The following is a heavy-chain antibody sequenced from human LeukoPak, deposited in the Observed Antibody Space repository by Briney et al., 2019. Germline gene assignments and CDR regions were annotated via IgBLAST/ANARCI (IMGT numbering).Heavy chain of an antibody. CDR1: SGSISTAGHY. Sequence: PSETLSLTCTVSSGSISTAGHYWSWIRQHPGKGLEWIGYIHHSGSTYYNASLKSRVTISVDTSENQFSLNLSSVTAADTAVYYCARVLNYYDNSGSYYYFDYWGQGTQVTVSS. D-gene: IGHD3-22*01. CDR2: IHHSGST. CDR3: ARVLNYYDNSGSYYYFDY. V-gene: IGHV4-31*03. J-gene: IGHJ4*02.